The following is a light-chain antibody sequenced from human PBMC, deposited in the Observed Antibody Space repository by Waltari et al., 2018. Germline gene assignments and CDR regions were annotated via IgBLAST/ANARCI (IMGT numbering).Light chain of an antibody. Sequence: QSALTQPASVSGSPGQSITISCTVTSSAVGGYIYVSWYQQHPGKAPKLMIYEVSNRPSGVSNRFSGSKSGNTASLTISGLQAEDEADYYCSSYTSSSTRVFGGGTKLTVL. CDR3: SSYTSSSTRV. CDR2: EVS. J-gene: IGLJ3*02. V-gene: IGLV2-14*01. CDR1: SSAVGGYIY.